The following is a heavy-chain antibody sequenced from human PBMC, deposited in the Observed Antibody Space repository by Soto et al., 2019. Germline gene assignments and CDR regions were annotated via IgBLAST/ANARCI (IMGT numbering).Heavy chain of an antibody. CDR3: ARDATFGTKGGSFDI. J-gene: IGHJ3*02. CDR1: GLTFRIYS. Sequence: PRSSLRLSCAASGLTFRIYSMNWVRQSPGKGLEWVAVMWYDGTNNYYGESVKVRFTISRDNSENTLYLQMNSLRVEDTAVYYCARDATFGTKGGSFDIWGHGTLVTAS. D-gene: IGHD3-16*01. V-gene: IGHV3-33*01. CDR2: MWYDGTNN.